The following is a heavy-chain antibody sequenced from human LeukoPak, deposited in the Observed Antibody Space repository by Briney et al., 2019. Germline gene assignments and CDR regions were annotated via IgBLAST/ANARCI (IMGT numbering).Heavy chain of an antibody. D-gene: IGHD3-22*01. Sequence: SETLSLTCTVSGGSISSSNYYWGWSRQPPGKGLEWIGSIYYSGSTYYNPSLKSRVTISVDTSKNQFSLKLSSVTAADTAVYYCARGPYSYDSSGAFDIWGQGTMVTVSS. CDR3: ARGPYSYDSSGAFDI. CDR1: GGSISSSNYY. V-gene: IGHV4-39*01. J-gene: IGHJ3*02. CDR2: IYYSGST.